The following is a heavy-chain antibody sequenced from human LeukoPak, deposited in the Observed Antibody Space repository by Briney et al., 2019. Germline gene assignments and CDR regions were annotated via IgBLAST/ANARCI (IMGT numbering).Heavy chain of an antibody. Sequence: PSETLSLTCTVAGGSFSSNTYYWGWIRQPPGKGLEWIGSISYSESTYYNPSLKSRVTISVDTSKNQFSLELLSVAAADTAVYYCARHVGPDTRITMLRGVSFPRYNNWFDPWGRGTLVTVSS. CDR3: ARHVGPDTRITMLRGVSFPRYNNWFDP. V-gene: IGHV4-39*01. CDR1: GGSFSSNTYY. CDR2: ISYSEST. J-gene: IGHJ5*02. D-gene: IGHD3-10*01.